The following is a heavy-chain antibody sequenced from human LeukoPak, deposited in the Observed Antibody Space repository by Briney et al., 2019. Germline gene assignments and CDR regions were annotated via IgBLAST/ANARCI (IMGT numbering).Heavy chain of an antibody. CDR2: IIPIFGTA. CDR3: ARDPDCSSTSCYYYYGMDV. J-gene: IGHJ6*02. CDR1: GGTFSSYA. V-gene: IGHV1-69*13. D-gene: IGHD2-2*01. Sequence: GASVKVSCKASGGTFSSYAISWVRQAPGQGLEWMGGIIPIFGTANYAQKFQGRVTITADESTSTAYMELSSLRSEDTAVYYCARDPDCSSTSCYYYYGMDVWGQGTTVTVSS.